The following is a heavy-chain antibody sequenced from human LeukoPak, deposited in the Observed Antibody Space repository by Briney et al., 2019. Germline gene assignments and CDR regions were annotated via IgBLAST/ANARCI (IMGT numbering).Heavy chain of an antibody. D-gene: IGHD2-15*01. J-gene: IGHJ4*02. CDR3: ARDECSGGSCLPFDY. CDR2: IKQDGSEK. CDR1: GFTSSSYW. V-gene: IGHV3-7*01. Sequence: GGSLRLSCAVSGFTSSSYWMSWVRQAPGKGLEWVANIKQDGSEKYYVDSVKGRFTISRDNAKNSLYLQMNSLRAEDTAVYYCARDECSGGSCLPFDYWGQGTLVTVSS.